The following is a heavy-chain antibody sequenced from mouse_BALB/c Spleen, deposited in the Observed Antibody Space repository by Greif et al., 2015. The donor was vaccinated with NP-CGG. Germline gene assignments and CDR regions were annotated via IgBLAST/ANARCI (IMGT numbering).Heavy chain of an antibody. Sequence: QVQLQQSGAELVRPGTSVKVSCKASGYAFTNYLIEWVKQRPGQGLEWIGVINPGSGGTNYNEKFKGKATLTADKSSSTAYMQLSSLTSDDSAVYFCARSLYGTYAMDYWGQGTSVTVSS. J-gene: IGHJ4*01. CDR2: INPGSGGT. CDR1: GYAFTNYL. CDR3: ARSLYGTYAMDY. V-gene: IGHV1-54*01. D-gene: IGHD2-1*01.